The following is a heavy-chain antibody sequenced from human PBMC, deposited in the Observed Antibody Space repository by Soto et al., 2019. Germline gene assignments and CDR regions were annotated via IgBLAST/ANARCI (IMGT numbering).Heavy chain of an antibody. CDR1: GFTFSSYS. J-gene: IGHJ5*02. Sequence: GGSLRLSCAASGFTFSSYSMNWVRQAPGKGLEWVSSISSSSSYIYYADSVKGRFTISRDNAKNSLYLQMNSLRAEDTAVYYCARDLIWFGEKTNWFDPWGQGTLVTVSS. CDR3: ARDLIWFGEKTNWFDP. V-gene: IGHV3-21*01. D-gene: IGHD3-10*01. CDR2: ISSSSSYI.